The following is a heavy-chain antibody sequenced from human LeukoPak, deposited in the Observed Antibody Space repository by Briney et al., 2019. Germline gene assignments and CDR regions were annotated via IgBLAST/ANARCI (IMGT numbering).Heavy chain of an antibody. CDR3: ARDSTYCSSTSCYLGGDHHFLAPTDY. Sequence: ASVKVSCKASGYTFTSYGISWVRQAPGQGLEWMGWISAYNGNTNYAQKLQGRVTMTTDTSTSTAYMELRSLRSDDTAVYYCARDSTYCSSTSCYLGGDHHFLAPTDYWGQGTLLTVSS. J-gene: IGHJ4*02. CDR1: GYTFTSYG. V-gene: IGHV1-18*01. CDR2: ISAYNGNT. D-gene: IGHD2-2*01.